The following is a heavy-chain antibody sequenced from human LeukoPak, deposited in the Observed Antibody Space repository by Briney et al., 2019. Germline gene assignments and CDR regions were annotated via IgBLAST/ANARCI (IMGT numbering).Heavy chain of an antibody. CDR1: GYTLTELS. CDR3: ATDRGDGTFDY. V-gene: IGHV1-24*01. J-gene: IGHJ4*02. Sequence: GASVKVSCKVSGYTLTELSMQWVRQAPGKELEWMGGFDPEDGETIYAQTFQGSVTMTEDTSTDTAYMELSSLRSEDTAVYYCATDRGDGTFDYWGQGTLVTVSS. D-gene: IGHD3-10*01. CDR2: FDPEDGET.